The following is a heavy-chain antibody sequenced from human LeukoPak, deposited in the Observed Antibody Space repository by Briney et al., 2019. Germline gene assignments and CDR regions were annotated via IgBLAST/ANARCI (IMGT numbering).Heavy chain of an antibody. V-gene: IGHV4-39*07. J-gene: IGHJ3*02. CDR3: ARAQLELIAFDI. CDR2: IYHSGST. Sequence: TSETLSLTCTVSGGSISSGSYYWGWIRQPPGKGLEWIGSIYHSGSTYYNPSLKSRVTISVDTSKNQFSLKLSSVTAADTAVYYCARAQLELIAFDIWGQGTMVTVSS. D-gene: IGHD1-7*01. CDR1: GGSISSGSYY.